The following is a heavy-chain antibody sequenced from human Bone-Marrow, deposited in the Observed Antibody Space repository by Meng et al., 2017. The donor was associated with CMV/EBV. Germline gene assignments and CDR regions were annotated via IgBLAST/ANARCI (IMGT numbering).Heavy chain of an antibody. Sequence: SVKVSCKASGYTFTGYYMHWVRQAPGQGLEWMGGIIPMIDKAHYAQKFQGIVTITADKPTSTAYMELSSLKSDDTAVYYCASAMVRTVTTYYYYLYGLDVWGQGTTVTVSS. D-gene: IGHD3-10*01. J-gene: IGHJ6*02. CDR2: IIPMIDKA. V-gene: IGHV1-69*10. CDR3: ASAMVRTVTTYYYYLYGLDV. CDR1: GYTFTGYY.